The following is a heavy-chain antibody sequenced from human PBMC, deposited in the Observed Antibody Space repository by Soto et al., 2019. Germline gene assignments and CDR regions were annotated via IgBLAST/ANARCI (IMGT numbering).Heavy chain of an antibody. CDR1: GYTLTSYA. CDR2: INAGNGNT. V-gene: IGHV1-3*01. Sequence: ASVKVCCKASGYTLTSYAMQWVRQAPGQRLEWMGWINAGNGNTKYSRKFQGRVTITRDTSASTAYMELSSLRSEDTAVYYCARSIVVVTALDYWGQGTLVTVSS. D-gene: IGHD2-21*02. CDR3: ARSIVVVTALDY. J-gene: IGHJ4*02.